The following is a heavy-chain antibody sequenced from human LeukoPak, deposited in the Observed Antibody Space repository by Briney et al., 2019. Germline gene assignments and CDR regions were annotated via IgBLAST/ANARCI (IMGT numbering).Heavy chain of an antibody. CDR1: GGSISSHY. J-gene: IGHJ2*01. CDR3: AGAYYYDSSGYYPPYWYFDL. Sequence: SETLSLTCTVSGGSISSHYWSWIRQPAGKGLEWIGRIYTSGSTNYNPSLKSRVTMSVDTSKNQFSLKLSSVTAADTAVYYCAGAYYYDSSGYYPPYWYFDLWGRGTLVTVSS. D-gene: IGHD3-22*01. V-gene: IGHV4-4*07. CDR2: IYTSGST.